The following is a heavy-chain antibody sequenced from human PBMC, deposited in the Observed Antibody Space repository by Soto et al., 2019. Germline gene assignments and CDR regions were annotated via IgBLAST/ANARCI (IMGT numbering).Heavy chain of an antibody. CDR1: GFAFSTYA. V-gene: IGHV3-30-3*01. CDR3: ARDLYDSSGEI. CDR2: ISYNGDNK. D-gene: IGHD3-22*01. J-gene: IGHJ3*02. Sequence: PGGSLRLSCAASGFAFSTYAMYWVRQAPGKGLEWVAGISYNGDNKYYADSVRGRIIISRDNSKNTLDLQMNGLRDEDTAVYYFARDLYDSSGEIWGQGTMVTVSS.